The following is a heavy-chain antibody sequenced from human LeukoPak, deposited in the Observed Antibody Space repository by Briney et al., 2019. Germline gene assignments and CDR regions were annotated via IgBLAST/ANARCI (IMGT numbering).Heavy chain of an antibody. CDR2: IIPIFGTA. V-gene: IGHV1-69*13. J-gene: IGHJ3*02. CDR1: GGTFSSYA. CDR3: ARALYCSSTSCYSWSAFDI. D-gene: IGHD2-2*01. Sequence: VASVKVSCKASGGTFSSYAISWVRQAPGQGLEWMGGIIPIFGTANYAQKFQGRVTITADESTSTAYMELSSLRSEDTAVYYCARALYCSSTSCYSWSAFDIWGQGTMVTVSS.